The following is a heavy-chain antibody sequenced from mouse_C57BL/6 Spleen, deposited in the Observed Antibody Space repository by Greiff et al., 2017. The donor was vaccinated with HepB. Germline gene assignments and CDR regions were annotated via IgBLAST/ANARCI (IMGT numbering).Heavy chain of an antibody. J-gene: IGHJ1*03. Sequence: EVQLQQSGAELVRPGASVKLSCTASGFNFKDYYMHWVKQRPEQGLEWIGRIDPEDGDTEYAPKFQGKATMTADTSSNTAYLQLSSLTSEDSAVYYCTKGYYRYFDVWGTGTTVTVSS. CDR1: GFNFKDYY. CDR2: IDPEDGDT. D-gene: IGHD2-2*01. V-gene: IGHV14-1*01. CDR3: TKGYYRYFDV.